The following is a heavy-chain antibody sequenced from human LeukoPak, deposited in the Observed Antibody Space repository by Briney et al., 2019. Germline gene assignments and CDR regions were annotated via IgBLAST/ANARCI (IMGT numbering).Heavy chain of an antibody. Sequence: SVKVSCKASGGTFSSYAISWVRQAPGQGLEWMGRIIPILGIANYAQKFQGRVTITADKSTSTAYMELSSLRSEDTAVYYCARGAIGYDSSGSTYYFDYWGQGTLVTVSS. V-gene: IGHV1-69*04. CDR1: GGTFSSYA. CDR3: ARGAIGYDSSGSTYYFDY. D-gene: IGHD3-22*01. J-gene: IGHJ4*02. CDR2: IIPILGIA.